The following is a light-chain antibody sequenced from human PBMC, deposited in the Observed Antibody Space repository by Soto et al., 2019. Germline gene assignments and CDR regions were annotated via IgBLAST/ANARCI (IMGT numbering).Light chain of an antibody. CDR2: DVS. CDR1: SSDVGGYNY. J-gene: IGLJ1*01. CDR3: XSYTTSNTRQIV. Sequence: QSALAQPASVSGSPGQSITISCTGTSSDVGGYNYVSWYQHHPGKAPKLMIFDVSNRPSGVSNRFSGSKSGNTASLTISGLQPEDEADYYCXSYTTSNTRQIVFGTGTKVTVL. V-gene: IGLV2-14*03.